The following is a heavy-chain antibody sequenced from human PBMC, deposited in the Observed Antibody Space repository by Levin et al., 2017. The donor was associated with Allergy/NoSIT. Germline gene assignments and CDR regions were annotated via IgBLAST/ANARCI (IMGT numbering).Heavy chain of an antibody. CDR2: IGSRSDYT. D-gene: IGHD5-24*01. Sequence: AGGSLRLSCAVSGFTFNTFSMSWVRQAPGKGLEWVSSIGSRSDYTYYADSLKGRFIISRDNAKNSLFLQMNNLRVDDTATYFCVRDEMGTFAFDVWGHGTMVTVSS. CDR3: VRDEMGTFAFDV. V-gene: IGHV3-21*01. J-gene: IGHJ3*01. CDR1: GFTFNTFS.